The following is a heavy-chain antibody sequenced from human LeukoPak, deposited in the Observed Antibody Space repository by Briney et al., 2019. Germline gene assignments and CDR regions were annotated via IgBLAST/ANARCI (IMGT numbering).Heavy chain of an antibody. CDR1: GFTFSSYG. Sequence: GGSLRLSCAASGFTFSSYGMHWVRQAPGKGLEWVAFIRYDGSNKYYADSVKGRVTISRDNSKNTLYLQMNSLRAEDTAVYYCATLGLIVVVTANWFDPWGQGTLVTVSS. CDR3: ATLGLIVVVTANWFDP. J-gene: IGHJ5*02. CDR2: IRYDGSNK. D-gene: IGHD2-21*02. V-gene: IGHV3-30*02.